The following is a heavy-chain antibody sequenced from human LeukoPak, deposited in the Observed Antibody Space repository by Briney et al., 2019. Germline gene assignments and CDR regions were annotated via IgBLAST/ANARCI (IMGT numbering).Heavy chain of an antibody. CDR1: GGSISSGGYY. D-gene: IGHD2-2*01. Sequence: SETLSLTCTVSGGSISSGGYYWSWIRQHPGTGLEWIGYIYYSGSTYYNPSLKSRVTISVDTSKNQFSLKLSSVTAADTAVYYCARGYRGYCSSTSCPEGNYYYGMDVWGQGTTVTVSS. J-gene: IGHJ6*02. CDR2: IYYSGST. V-gene: IGHV4-31*03. CDR3: ARGYRGYCSSTSCPEGNYYYGMDV.